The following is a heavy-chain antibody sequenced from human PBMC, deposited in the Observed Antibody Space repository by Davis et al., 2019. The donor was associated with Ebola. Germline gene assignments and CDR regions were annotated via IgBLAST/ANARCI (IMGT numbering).Heavy chain of an antibody. CDR3: AREVQGTNEFDY. CDR2: ISYDGSNK. V-gene: IGHV3-30-3*01. J-gene: IGHJ4*02. Sequence: GESLKISCVASGFTFSSYAMHWVRQAPGKGLEWVAVISYDGSNKYYADSVKGRFTISRDNSKNTLYLQMNSLRAEDTAVYYCAREVQGTNEFDYWGQGTLVTVSS. CDR1: GFTFSSYA. D-gene: IGHD2-8*01.